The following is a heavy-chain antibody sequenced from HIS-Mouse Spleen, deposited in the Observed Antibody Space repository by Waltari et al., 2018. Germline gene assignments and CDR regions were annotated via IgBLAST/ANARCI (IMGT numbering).Heavy chain of an antibody. V-gene: IGHV3-53*01. CDR2: LYSGGST. CDR3: ARNFYRYYFDY. D-gene: IGHD3-9*01. Sequence: EVQLVESGGGLIQPGGSLRLSCAASGFTVSSNYMSWVRQAPGKGLEWVSVLYSGGSTYYADSVKGRFTISRDNSKNTLYIQMNSLRAEDTAVYYCARNFYRYYFDYWGQGTLVTVSS. CDR1: GFTVSSNY. J-gene: IGHJ4*02.